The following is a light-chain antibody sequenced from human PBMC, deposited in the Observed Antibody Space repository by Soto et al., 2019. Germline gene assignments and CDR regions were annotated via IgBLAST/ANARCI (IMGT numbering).Light chain of an antibody. V-gene: IGKV3-20*01. Sequence: EIVLTQSPGTLSLSPGERATLSCRASQSVSSTYLAWYQHKPGQAPRLLIHGASNRATGIPDRFSGSGSGTDFTLTISRLEPEDFAVYYCQQYSPSPPPYTFAQGTKLEIK. CDR3: QQYSPSPPPYT. J-gene: IGKJ2*01. CDR2: GAS. CDR1: QSVSSTY.